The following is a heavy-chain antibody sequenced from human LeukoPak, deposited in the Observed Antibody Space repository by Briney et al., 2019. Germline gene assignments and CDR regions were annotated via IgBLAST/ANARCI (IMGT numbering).Heavy chain of an antibody. J-gene: IGHJ2*01. CDR1: GGSISSSSYY. Sequence: SETLSLTCTVSGGSISSSSYYWGWIRQPPGKGLEWIGSIYYSGSTYYNPSLKSRVTISVDTSKNQFSLKLSSVTAADTAVYYCARRTVSHWYFDLWGRGTLATVSS. D-gene: IGHD4-17*01. CDR3: ARRTVSHWYFDL. V-gene: IGHV4-39*01. CDR2: IYYSGST.